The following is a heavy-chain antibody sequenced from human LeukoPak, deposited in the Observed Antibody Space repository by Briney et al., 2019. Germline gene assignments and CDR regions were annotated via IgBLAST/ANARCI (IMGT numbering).Heavy chain of an antibody. CDR2: ISGSGGST. Sequence: GGSLRLSCAASGFNFRAYWMSWARQAPGKGLEWVSAISGSGGSTYYADSVKGRFTISRDNSKNTLYLQMNSLRAEDTAVYYCAKDRQAELDVWGQGTTVTVPS. CDR1: GFNFRAYW. CDR3: AKDRQAELDV. J-gene: IGHJ6*02. V-gene: IGHV3-23*01.